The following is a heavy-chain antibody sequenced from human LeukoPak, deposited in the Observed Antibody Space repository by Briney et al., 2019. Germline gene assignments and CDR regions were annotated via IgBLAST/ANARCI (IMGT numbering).Heavy chain of an antibody. CDR1: GYSFTNYW. J-gene: IGHJ4*02. CDR3: ARRGGSAWYFDY. V-gene: IGHV5-51*01. Sequence: GESLKISCKASGYSFTNYWIAWVRQMPGKGLEWMGIIYPGDSDTRCSPSFQGRVTISADKSISTAYLQWSSLKASDTAMYYCARRGGSAWYFDYWGQGTLVTVSS. CDR2: IYPGDSDT. D-gene: IGHD6-19*01.